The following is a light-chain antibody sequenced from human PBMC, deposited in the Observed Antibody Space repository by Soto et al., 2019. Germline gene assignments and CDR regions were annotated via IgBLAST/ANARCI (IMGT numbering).Light chain of an antibody. CDR3: QQRSNWPWT. J-gene: IGKJ1*01. CDR1: QSVSNF. Sequence: EIVLTQSPATLSLSPGERATLSCRASQSVSNFLAWYQQKPGQAPRLLISDASNRATAIPGRFSGSGSGTDLSLTISSLEPEYFAVYYCQQRSNWPWTFGQGTKVEIK. V-gene: IGKV3-11*01. CDR2: DAS.